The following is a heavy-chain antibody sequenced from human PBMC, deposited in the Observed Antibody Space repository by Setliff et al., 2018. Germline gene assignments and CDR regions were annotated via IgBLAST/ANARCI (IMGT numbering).Heavy chain of an antibody. CDR3: ARSRTIAVKGGVFAV. CDR1: GGSISSGGYY. Sequence: SETLSLTCTVSGGSISSGGYYWSWIRQHPGKGLEWIGYIYYSGSTSYYNPSLKSRVTISLDTSENQFSLELTPVTAADTAVYYCARSRTIAVKGGVFAVWGRGTLVTVSS. V-gene: IGHV4-31*03. J-gene: IGHJ2*01. CDR2: IYYSGSTS. D-gene: IGHD6-19*01.